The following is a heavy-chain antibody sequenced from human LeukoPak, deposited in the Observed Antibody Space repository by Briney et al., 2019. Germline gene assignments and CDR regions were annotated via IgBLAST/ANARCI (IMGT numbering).Heavy chain of an antibody. Sequence: GGSLRLSCAASGFTFRSIAMIWVRQAPGKGLEWVSSIRSNGDTTYNADSVKGRFTISRDNSKNTLYLQMNRLRVEDTAIYYCAKGQELDDGVFDSWGQGTLVTVSS. J-gene: IGHJ4*02. CDR2: IRSNGDTT. CDR1: GFTFRSIA. CDR3: AKGQELDDGVFDS. D-gene: IGHD1-1*01. V-gene: IGHV3-23*01.